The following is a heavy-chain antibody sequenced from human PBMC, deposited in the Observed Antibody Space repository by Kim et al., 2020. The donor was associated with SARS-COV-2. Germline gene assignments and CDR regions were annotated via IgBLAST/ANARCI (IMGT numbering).Heavy chain of an antibody. D-gene: IGHD6-19*01. CDR3: VRGTSQWKGVDY. Sequence: GGSLRLSCAASGFTVSTYWMHWVRQAPGKGPVWVSFISSDGSSTNYADSVKGRFTISRDNAKNTLYLQMNSLRADDTAVYYCVRGTSQWKGVDYWGQGTLVTVSS. CDR2: ISSDGSST. J-gene: IGHJ4*02. V-gene: IGHV3-74*01. CDR1: GFTVSTYW.